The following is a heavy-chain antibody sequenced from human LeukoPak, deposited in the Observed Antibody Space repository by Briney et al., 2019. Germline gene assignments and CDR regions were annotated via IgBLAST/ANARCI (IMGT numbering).Heavy chain of an antibody. V-gene: IGHV3-64*01. CDR3: ARGPTLYDSSGYYGY. CDR1: GFTFSSYA. J-gene: IGHJ4*02. CDR2: ISSNGGST. D-gene: IGHD3-22*01. Sequence: GGSLRLSCAASGFTFSSYAMHWVRQAPGKGLEYVSAISSNGGSTYYANSVKGRFTISRDNSKNTLYLQMGSLRAEDMAVYYCARGPTLYDSSGYYGYWGQGTLVTVSS.